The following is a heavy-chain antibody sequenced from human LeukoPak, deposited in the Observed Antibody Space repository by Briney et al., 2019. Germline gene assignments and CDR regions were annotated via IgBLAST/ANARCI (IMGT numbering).Heavy chain of an antibody. CDR3: ARTSSWYMYFQH. CDR2: IYYSGST. J-gene: IGHJ1*01. Sequence: SETLSLTCTVSGGSISSYYWSWIRQPPGKGLEWIGYIYYSGSTNYNPSLKSRVTISVDTSKNQFSLKLSPVTAADTAVYYCARTSSWYMYFQHWGQGTLVTVSS. D-gene: IGHD6-13*01. V-gene: IGHV4-59*01. CDR1: GGSISSYY.